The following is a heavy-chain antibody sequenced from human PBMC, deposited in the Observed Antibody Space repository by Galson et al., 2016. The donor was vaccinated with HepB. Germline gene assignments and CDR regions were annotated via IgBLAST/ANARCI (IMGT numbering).Heavy chain of an antibody. J-gene: IGHJ4*02. Sequence: SLRLSCAASGFTFSSYAMSWVRQAPGKGLEWVSIISETGGIPYYTESVKGRFTISRDNSKNTLYLQMNSLRAADTAVYYCAKGVPYYYDSSGYYIDYWGQGTVLSVSS. D-gene: IGHD3-22*01. V-gene: IGHV3-23*01. CDR3: AKGVPYYYDSSGYYIDY. CDR1: GFTFSSYA. CDR2: ISETGGIP.